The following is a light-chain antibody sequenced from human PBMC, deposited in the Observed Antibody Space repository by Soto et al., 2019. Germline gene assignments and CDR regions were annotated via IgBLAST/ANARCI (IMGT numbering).Light chain of an antibody. CDR2: EVS. V-gene: IGLV2-14*01. Sequence: QSVLTAPASVSGAPGESISVSCAGTSSDVGGYDYVSWYQLHPGKAPKLMVFEVSNRPSGVSYLFSGSKSGNTASLTISGLQAHDEAAYFFSPSSISTASRFGTATKVTVL. J-gene: IGLJ1*01. CDR1: SSDVGGYDY. CDR3: SPSSISTASR.